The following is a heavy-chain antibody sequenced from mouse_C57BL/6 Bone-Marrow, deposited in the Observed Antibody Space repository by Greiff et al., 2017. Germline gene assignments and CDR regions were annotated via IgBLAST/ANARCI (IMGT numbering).Heavy chain of an antibody. D-gene: IGHD1-1*01. CDR2: ISSGSSTI. CDR1: GFTFSDYG. V-gene: IGHV5-17*01. J-gene: IGHJ3*01. Sequence: VQLKESGGGLVKPGGSLKLSCAASGFTFSDYGMHWVRQAPEKGLEWVAYISSGSSTIYYADTVKGRFTISRDNAKNTLFLQMTSLRSEDTAMYYCANLRGFAYWGQGTLVTVSA. CDR3: ANLRGFAY.